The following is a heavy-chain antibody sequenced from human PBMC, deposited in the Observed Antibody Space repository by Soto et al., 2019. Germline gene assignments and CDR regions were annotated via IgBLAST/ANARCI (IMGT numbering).Heavy chain of an antibody. CDR2: IYHSGST. Sequence: SETLSLTCAVSGGSISTSNWWSWVRQPPGKGLEWIGEIYHSGSTNYNPSLKSRVTISVDKSKNQFSLKLSSVTAADTAVYYCASYSGSYNWGAFDIWGQGTMVTVSS. D-gene: IGHD1-26*01. V-gene: IGHV4-4*02. CDR1: GGSISTSNW. J-gene: IGHJ3*02. CDR3: ASYSGSYNWGAFDI.